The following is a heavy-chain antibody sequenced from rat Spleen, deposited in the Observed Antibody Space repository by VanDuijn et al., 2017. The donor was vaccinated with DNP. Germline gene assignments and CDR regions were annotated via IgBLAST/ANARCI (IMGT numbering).Heavy chain of an antibody. CDR2: IIYDGTTT. CDR3: ATSGYGYDGYPFAY. J-gene: IGHJ3*01. CDR1: GFTFSDYA. V-gene: IGHV5-17*01. Sequence: EVQLVESGGGLVHPGNSLKLSCADSGFTFSDYAMAWVRQSPKKALEWIATIIYDGTTTYYRDSVKGRFTISRDNDKNTLLLQMESLRSEDTATYYCATSGYGYDGYPFAYWGQGTLVTVSS. D-gene: IGHD1-12*03.